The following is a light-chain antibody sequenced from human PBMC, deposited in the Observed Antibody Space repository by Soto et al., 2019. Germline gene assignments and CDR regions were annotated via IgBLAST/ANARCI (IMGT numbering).Light chain of an antibody. Sequence: GDRVTITCRASQSISSWLAWYQQKPGKAPKLLIYDASSLESGVPSRFSGSGSGTEFTLTISSLQPDEFASYYCQQYNSYSPTFGQGTKVEIK. CDR2: DAS. CDR3: QQYNSYSPT. V-gene: IGKV1-5*01. J-gene: IGKJ1*01. CDR1: QSISSW.